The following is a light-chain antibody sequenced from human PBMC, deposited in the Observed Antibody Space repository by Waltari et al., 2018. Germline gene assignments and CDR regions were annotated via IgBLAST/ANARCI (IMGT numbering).Light chain of an antibody. CDR2: HAS. V-gene: IGKV1-33*01. J-gene: IGKJ1*01. CDR1: QDIYNY. Sequence: DIQMTQSPSSLSASVGDIVTVTCQASQDIYNYLSWYQQKPGEAPKLLIYHASTLETGVPSRFSGSGSGTDFTFTISSPQPEDIGTYYCQHYRTFGQGTKVEIK. CDR3: QHYRT.